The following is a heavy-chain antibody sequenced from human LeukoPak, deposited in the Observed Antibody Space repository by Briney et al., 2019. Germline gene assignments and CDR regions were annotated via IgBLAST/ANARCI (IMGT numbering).Heavy chain of an antibody. Sequence: PGGSLRLSCAASGFTFDDYGMSWVRQAPGKGLEWVSGINWNGGSTGYADSVKGRFTISRDNSENTVYLQMNSLRAEDTAVYYCARDHRRQGYCSGDSCKRYFYGPRDYYYPDYWGQGTLVTVSS. V-gene: IGHV3-20*04. CDR3: ARDHRRQGYCSGDSCKRYFYGPRDYYYPDY. J-gene: IGHJ4*02. D-gene: IGHD2-15*01. CDR1: GFTFDDYG. CDR2: INWNGGST.